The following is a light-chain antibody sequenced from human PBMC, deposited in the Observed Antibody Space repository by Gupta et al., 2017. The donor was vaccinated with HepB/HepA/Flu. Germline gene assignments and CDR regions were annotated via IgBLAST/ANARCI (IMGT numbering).Light chain of an antibody. Sequence: DLHITQSPSSLSASVGDRVSITCRASQSISTYLNWYQQKPGKAPKLLIYTASSLYSGVPPRFSGSGSGTDFTLTITSLQAEDVAAYYCQQSYRTPWTFGQGTKVKIK. V-gene: IGKV1-39*01. CDR1: QSISTY. CDR3: QQSYRTPWT. J-gene: IGKJ1*01. CDR2: TAS.